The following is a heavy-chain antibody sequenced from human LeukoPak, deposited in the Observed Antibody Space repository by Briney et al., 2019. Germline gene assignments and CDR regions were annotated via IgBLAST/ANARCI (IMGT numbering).Heavy chain of an antibody. CDR1: GFTFSSYT. J-gene: IGHJ6*03. Sequence: PGGSLRLSCAASGFTFSSYTMNWVRQAPGKGLEWVSVIYSGGSTYYADSVKGRFTISRDNSKNTLYLQMNSLRAEDTAVYYCAKAFSYSSRGNYYMDVWGKGTTVTVSS. D-gene: IGHD6-13*01. CDR3: AKAFSYSSRGNYYMDV. V-gene: IGHV3-23*03. CDR2: IYSGGST.